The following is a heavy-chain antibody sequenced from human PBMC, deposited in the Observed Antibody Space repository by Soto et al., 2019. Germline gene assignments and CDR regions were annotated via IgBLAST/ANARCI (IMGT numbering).Heavy chain of an antibody. J-gene: IGHJ3*02. CDR2: MSSSGVNI. D-gene: IGHD2-8*01. Sequence: PGGSLRLSCAASGFTIRSYAMSWVRQAPGKGLEWVSAMSSSGVNIYYADSVKGRFTISRDNSKNTLYLQMNSLRAEDTAVYYCAGNGRWAFDIWGQGTTVTVSS. CDR1: GFTIRSYA. V-gene: IGHV3-23*01. CDR3: AGNGRWAFDI.